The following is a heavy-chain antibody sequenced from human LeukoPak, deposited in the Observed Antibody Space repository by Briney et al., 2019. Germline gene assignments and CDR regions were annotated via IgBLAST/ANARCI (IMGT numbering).Heavy chain of an antibody. J-gene: IGHJ5*02. CDR3: ARDRTAAGTGWWFDP. CDR1: GGSISSGGYS. CDR2: IYYSGST. Sequence: SQTLSLTCAVSGGSISSGGYSWSWFRQHPGKGLEWIGYIYYSGSTHYNPSLKSRVTISVDMSKNQISLNLSSATAADTAVYYCARDRTAAGTGWWFDPWGQGTLVTVSS. D-gene: IGHD6-13*01. V-gene: IGHV4-31*11.